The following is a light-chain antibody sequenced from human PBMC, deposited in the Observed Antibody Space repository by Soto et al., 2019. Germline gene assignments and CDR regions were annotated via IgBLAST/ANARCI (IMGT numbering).Light chain of an antibody. CDR2: AAS. J-gene: IGKJ3*01. CDR3: QQLNSYVFA. CDR1: QDVSRY. Sequence: DIQLTQSPSFLSASVGDRVTITCRASQDVSRYLAWYQQKPGKAPNLLIYAASTLRSGVPSRFSGSGSETEFTLTISSLQPXXFATYYCQQLNSYVFAFGPGTKVDIK. V-gene: IGKV1-9*01.